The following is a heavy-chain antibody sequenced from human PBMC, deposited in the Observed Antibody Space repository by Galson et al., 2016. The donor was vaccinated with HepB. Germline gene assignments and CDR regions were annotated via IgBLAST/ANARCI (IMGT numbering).Heavy chain of an antibody. D-gene: IGHD6-6*01. J-gene: IGHJ5*02. Sequence: SVKVSCKASGYTFTSYTITWVRQAPGQGLDWMGWISPFTGNTNYAQKFHDRVALTTDTSTSTAYMELGSLRSDDTAIYYCARVPPPYSSSSEFDPWGQGTLVTVSS. V-gene: IGHV1-18*01. CDR3: ARVPPPYSSSSEFDP. CDR2: ISPFTGNT. CDR1: GYTFTSYT.